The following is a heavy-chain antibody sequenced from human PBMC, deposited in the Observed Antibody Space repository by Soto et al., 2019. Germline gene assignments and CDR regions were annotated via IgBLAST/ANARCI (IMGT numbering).Heavy chain of an antibody. J-gene: IGHJ4*02. CDR2: IYRTGRT. CDR1: GGSFTGNNW. Sequence: SETLSLTFAVSGGSFTGNNWWTWVRQPPGQGLEWIGEIYRTGRTNYNPSLKSRVTISLDKSDNQFSLKVTSLTAADTAVYYCASRDPGTSVDYWGQGTLVTVSS. CDR3: ASRDPGTSVDY. V-gene: IGHV4-4*02. D-gene: IGHD1-7*01.